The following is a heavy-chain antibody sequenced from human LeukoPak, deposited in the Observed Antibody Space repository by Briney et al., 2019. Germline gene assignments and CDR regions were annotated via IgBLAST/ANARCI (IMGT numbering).Heavy chain of an antibody. CDR2: VSSTVSTT. D-gene: IGHD1-26*01. Sequence: PGGSLRLSCAASGFTFSGYEMTWVRQAPGKGLEWISYVSSTVSTTYYADSVKGRFTISRDNARNSLYLHMNSLRAEDTAVYYCAREGGSKNCFDPWGQGTMVTVSS. J-gene: IGHJ5*02. CDR1: GFTFSGYE. CDR3: AREGGSKNCFDP. V-gene: IGHV3-48*03.